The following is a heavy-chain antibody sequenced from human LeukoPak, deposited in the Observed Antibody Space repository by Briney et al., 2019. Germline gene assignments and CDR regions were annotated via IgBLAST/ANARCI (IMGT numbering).Heavy chain of an antibody. CDR3: AKDPRGGVYYDSRGYVFDY. CDR2: ISSSSSYI. Sequence: GGSLRLSCAASGFTFSSYWMHWVRQAPGKGLEWVSSISSSSSYIYYADSVKGRFTISRDNAKNSLYLQMNSLRAEDTAIYYCAKDPRGGVYYDSRGYVFDYWGQGTLVTVSS. CDR1: GFTFSSYW. V-gene: IGHV3-21*04. J-gene: IGHJ4*02. D-gene: IGHD3-22*01.